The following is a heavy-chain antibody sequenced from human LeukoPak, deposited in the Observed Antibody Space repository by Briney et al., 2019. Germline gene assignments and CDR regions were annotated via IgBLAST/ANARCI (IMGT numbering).Heavy chain of an antibody. CDR1: GHTFTSYD. D-gene: IGHD3-22*01. CDR3: ARDLDYDPSDY. V-gene: IGHV1-8*01. Sequence: GASVKVSCKASGHTFTSYDINWVRQATGQGLEWMGWMNPNNGNTGYAQKLQGRVTMTTDTSTSTAYMELRSLRSDDTAVYYCARDLDYDPSDYWGQGTLVTVSS. J-gene: IGHJ4*02. CDR2: MNPNNGNT.